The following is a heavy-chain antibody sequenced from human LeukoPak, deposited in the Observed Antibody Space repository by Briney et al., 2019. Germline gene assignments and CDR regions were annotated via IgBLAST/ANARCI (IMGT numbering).Heavy chain of an antibody. Sequence: GGSLRLSCEASGFTFSTYGIHWARQAPGKGLEWVSFIGYDGTNKYYADSVKGRFTISRDNSKNTVYLQMNGLKAEDTAVYYCAKGDFWSGYYTGEFDYWGQGTLVTVSS. CDR2: IGYDGTNK. D-gene: IGHD3-3*01. CDR3: AKGDFWSGYYTGEFDY. CDR1: GFTFSTYG. V-gene: IGHV3-30*02. J-gene: IGHJ4*02.